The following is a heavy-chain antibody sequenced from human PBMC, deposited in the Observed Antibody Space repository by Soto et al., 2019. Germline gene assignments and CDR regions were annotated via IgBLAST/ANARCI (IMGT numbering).Heavy chain of an antibody. CDR2: ISSSSSTI. CDR3: ARAALLWFGEDKIAYYFDY. CDR1: GFTFSSYS. D-gene: IGHD3-10*01. Sequence: EVQLVESGGGLVQPGGSLRLSCAASGFTFSSYSMNWVRQAPGKGLEWVSYISSSSSTIYYADSVKGRFTISRDNAKNSLYLQMNSLRDEDTAVYYCARAALLWFGEDKIAYYFDYWGQGTLVTVSS. V-gene: IGHV3-48*02. J-gene: IGHJ4*02.